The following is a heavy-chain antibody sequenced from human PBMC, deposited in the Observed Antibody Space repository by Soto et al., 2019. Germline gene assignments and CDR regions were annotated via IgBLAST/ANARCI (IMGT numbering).Heavy chain of an antibody. D-gene: IGHD6-19*01. CDR2: INVGNDNT. J-gene: IGHJ5*02. CDR3: ARERLGGWWFDP. Sequence: QVQLVQSGAEVKKPGASVKVSCKASGYTFTNYAMHWVRQAPGQRLEWMGWINVGNDNTKYSQKFQGRVAITRDTAASTAYMELSSVRSEYTAVYSRARERLGGWWFDPWGQGTPVTVSA. V-gene: IGHV1-3*01. CDR1: GYTFTNYA.